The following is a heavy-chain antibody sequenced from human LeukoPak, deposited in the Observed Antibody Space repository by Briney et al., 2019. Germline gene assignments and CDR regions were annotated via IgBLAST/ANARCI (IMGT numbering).Heavy chain of an antibody. CDR1: GFTFSSYG. CDR3: AKGSGYCSSTSCYSRTSQIDY. CDR2: ISYDGSNK. D-gene: IGHD2-2*01. V-gene: IGHV3-30*18. J-gene: IGHJ4*02. Sequence: PGRSLRLSCAASGFTFSSYGMHWVRQAPGKGLEWVAVISYDGSNKYYADSVKGRFTISRDNPKNTLYLQMNSLRAEDTAVYYCAKGSGYCSSTSCYSRTSQIDYWGQGTLVTVSP.